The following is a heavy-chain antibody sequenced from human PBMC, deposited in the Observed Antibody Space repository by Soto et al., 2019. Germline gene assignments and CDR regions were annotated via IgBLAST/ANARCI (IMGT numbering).Heavy chain of an antibody. Sequence: SETLSLTCTVSGGSVSSGSYYWSWIRQPPGKGLEWIGYMYNSGSTNYNPSLKSRVIISVDTSKNQFSLKLRSGDTAVYYCARDRYSGTYTFAYWGPGALVTVSS. V-gene: IGHV4-61*01. CDR1: GGSVSSGSYY. CDR3: ARDRYSGTYTFAY. D-gene: IGHD1-26*01. J-gene: IGHJ4*02. CDR2: MYNSGST.